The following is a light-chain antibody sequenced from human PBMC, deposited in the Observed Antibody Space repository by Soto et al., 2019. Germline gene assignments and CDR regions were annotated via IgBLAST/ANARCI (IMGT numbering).Light chain of an antibody. Sequence: EIVLTQSPGTLSLSPGERATLSCRASQSVSSSYLAWYQQKPGQAPRLLIYGASSRATGIPDRFSGSGSGTDFTLTISRLEPEDSAVYFCQQYDGPPLTFGPGTKVDIK. CDR3: QQYDGPPLT. V-gene: IGKV3-20*01. CDR1: QSVSSSY. CDR2: GAS. J-gene: IGKJ3*01.